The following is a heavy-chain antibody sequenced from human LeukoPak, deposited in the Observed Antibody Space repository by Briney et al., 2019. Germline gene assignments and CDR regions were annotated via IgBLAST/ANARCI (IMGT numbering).Heavy chain of an antibody. CDR1: GLNFSSRW. CDR3: ARVRMSSGWPNDDAFDI. V-gene: IGHV3-7*03. D-gene: IGHD6-19*01. Sequence: GGSLRLSCAASGLNFSSRWMNWVRQAPGQGLEWVASIKEDGSEKHYVDSVKGRFTISRDNGKNSLYLQMNSLRAEDTAVYYCARVRMSSGWPNDDAFDIWGQGTMVTVSS. CDR2: IKEDGSEK. J-gene: IGHJ3*02.